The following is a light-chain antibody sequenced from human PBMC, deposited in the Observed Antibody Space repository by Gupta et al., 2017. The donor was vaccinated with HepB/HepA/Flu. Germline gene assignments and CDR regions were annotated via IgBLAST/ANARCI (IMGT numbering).Light chain of an antibody. CDR3: QQYCSSPWT. Sequence: EIVLTQSPGTLSFAPGERAPLSCRASQSVTSNYLAWYQQKPGQAPRLLIYGASSRATGIPDRFSGSGSGTDFTLTISRLEPEDFAVYYCQQYCSSPWTFGQGTKVEIK. J-gene: IGKJ1*01. CDR2: GAS. V-gene: IGKV3-20*01. CDR1: QSVTSNY.